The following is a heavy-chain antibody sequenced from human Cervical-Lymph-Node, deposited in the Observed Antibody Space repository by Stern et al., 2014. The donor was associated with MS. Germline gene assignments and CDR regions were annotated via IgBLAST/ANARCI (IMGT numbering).Heavy chain of an antibody. CDR1: GYTFTSYG. V-gene: IGHV1-18*01. CDR2: TIAYKGIT. J-gene: IGHJ3*02. D-gene: IGHD2-15*01. CDR3: ARGLLGSENAFDI. Sequence: VQLVESGAEVKKPGASVKVSCKASGYTFTSYGISWVRQAHGQGLEWMGLTIAYKGITNYAQKVQVRVTMTTDTSTSTAYMELRSLRSDDTAVYYCARGLLGSENAFDIWGQGTMVTVSS.